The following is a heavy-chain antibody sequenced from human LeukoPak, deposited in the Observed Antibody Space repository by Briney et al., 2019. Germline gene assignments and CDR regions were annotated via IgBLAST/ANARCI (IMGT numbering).Heavy chain of an antibody. D-gene: IGHD2-15*01. CDR1: GGSISSSNW. J-gene: IGHJ4*02. V-gene: IGHV4-4*02. CDR3: ARSRRGCSGGNCYSLTGDFDY. CDR2: IYHSGST. Sequence: SETLSLTCAVSGGSISSSNWWSWVRQSPGKGLEWIGEIYHSGSTNYSPSLKSRVTISVDKSKNQFSPKLSSVTAAGTAVYYCARSRRGCSGGNCYSLTGDFDYWGQGTLVTVSS.